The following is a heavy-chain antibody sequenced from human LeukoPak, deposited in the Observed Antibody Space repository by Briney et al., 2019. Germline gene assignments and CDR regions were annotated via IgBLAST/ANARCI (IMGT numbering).Heavy chain of an antibody. D-gene: IGHD2-21*02. J-gene: IGHJ2*01. CDR1: GGSISSGGYY. V-gene: IGHV4-30-2*01. CDR2: IYHSGST. Sequence: PSETLSLTCTVSGGSISSGGYYWSWIRQPPGKGLEWIGYIYHSGSTYYNPSLKSRVTISVDRSKNQFSLKLTSVSAADTAVYYCVRKRDGYFDLWGRGTLVTVSS. CDR3: VRKRDGYFDL.